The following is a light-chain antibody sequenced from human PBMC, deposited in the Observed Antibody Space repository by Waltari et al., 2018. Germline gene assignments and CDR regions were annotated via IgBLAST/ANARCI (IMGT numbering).Light chain of an antibody. CDR2: DAS. Sequence: EIVLTQSPATLSLSPGERATLSCRASQSIDNYLAWYQQKPGQAPRHLIYDASNRATGIPVRFSGSGSGTDFTLTISSLEPEDFAVYYCQQRANWPITFGQGTRLEIK. J-gene: IGKJ5*01. V-gene: IGKV3-11*01. CDR3: QQRANWPIT. CDR1: QSIDNY.